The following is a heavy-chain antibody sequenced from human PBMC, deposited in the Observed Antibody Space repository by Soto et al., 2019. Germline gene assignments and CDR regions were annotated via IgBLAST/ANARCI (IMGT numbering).Heavy chain of an antibody. D-gene: IGHD2-2*01. CDR3: TTDPDIVVVPAAIPFDY. CDR2: IKSKTDGGTT. V-gene: IGHV3-15*01. Sequence: PGGSLRLSCAASGSTFSNAWMSWVRQAPGKGLEWVGRIKSKTDGGTTDYAAPVKGRFTISRDDSKNTLYLQMNSLKTEDTAVYYCTTDPDIVVVPAAIPFDYWGQGTLVTVSS. CDR1: GSTFSNAW. J-gene: IGHJ4*02.